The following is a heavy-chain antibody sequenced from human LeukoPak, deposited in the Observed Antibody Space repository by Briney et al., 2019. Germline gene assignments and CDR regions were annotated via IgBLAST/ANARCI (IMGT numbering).Heavy chain of an antibody. CDR2: ISWNSGSI. V-gene: IGHV3-9*01. CDR3: AKDIRIGGYSGYE. D-gene: IGHD5-12*01. CDR1: GFTFDDYA. Sequence: GGSLRLSCAASGFTFDDYAMHWVRQAPGKGLEWVSGISWNSGSIGYADSVKGRFTISRDNAKNSLYLQMNSLRAEDTALYYCAKDIRIGGYSGYERGQGTLVTVSS. J-gene: IGHJ4*02.